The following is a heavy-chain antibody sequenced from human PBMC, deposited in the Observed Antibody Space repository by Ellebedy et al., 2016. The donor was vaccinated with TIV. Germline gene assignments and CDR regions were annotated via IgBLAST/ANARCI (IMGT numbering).Heavy chain of an antibody. CDR3: ARGPSTSAYLDS. Sequence: GESLKISCAASGFTFSSYGMNGVRQAPGKGLEWVSAISASDDSTYYGESVKGRFTLSRDTSTSTVYLQMDSLRTEDTAVYYCARGPSTSAYLDSWGQGALVIVSS. V-gene: IGHV3-23*01. CDR2: ISASDDST. J-gene: IGHJ4*02. CDR1: GFTFSSYG.